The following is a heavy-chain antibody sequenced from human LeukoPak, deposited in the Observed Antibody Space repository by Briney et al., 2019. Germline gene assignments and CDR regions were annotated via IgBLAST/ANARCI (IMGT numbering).Heavy chain of an antibody. CDR3: ARLYNWNYAYYYGMDV. Sequence: ESSETLSLTCTVSGGSISSYYWSWIRQPPGKGLEWIGYIYYSGSTNYNPSLKSRVTISVDTSKNQFSLKLSSVTAADTAVYYCARLYNWNYAYYYGMDVWGQGTTVTVSS. CDR2: IYYSGST. V-gene: IGHV4-59*08. D-gene: IGHD1-7*01. J-gene: IGHJ6*02. CDR1: GGSISSYY.